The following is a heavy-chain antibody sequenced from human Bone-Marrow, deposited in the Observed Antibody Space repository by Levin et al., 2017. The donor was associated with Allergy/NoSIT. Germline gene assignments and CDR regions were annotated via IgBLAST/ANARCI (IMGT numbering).Heavy chain of an antibody. V-gene: IGHV3-15*01. CDR1: GFTFSTAW. CDR2: IKSEVHGGTT. CDR3: TTFLDCSSGICLGNY. D-gene: IGHD2-15*01. Sequence: GESLKISCAASGFTFSTAWMSWVRQVPGKGLEWVGRIKSEVHGGTTDYAAPVEGRFAMSRDDSKNILYLQMYSLKAEDTGIYYCTTFLDCSSGICLGNYWGRGTLVTVSS. J-gene: IGHJ4*02.